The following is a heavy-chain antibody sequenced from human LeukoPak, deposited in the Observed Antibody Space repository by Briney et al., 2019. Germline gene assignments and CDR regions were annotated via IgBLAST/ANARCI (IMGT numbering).Heavy chain of an antibody. V-gene: IGHV3-30*18. D-gene: IGHD6-19*01. CDR2: ISYDGSNK. Sequence: GRSLRLSCAASGFTFSSYGMHWVRQAPGKGLEWVAVISYDGSNKYYADSVKGRFTISRDNSKNTLYLQMNSLRAEDTAVYYCAKDLETPQYSSGWSHFDYWGQGTLVTVSS. CDR3: AKDLETPQYSSGWSHFDY. CDR1: GFTFSSYG. J-gene: IGHJ4*02.